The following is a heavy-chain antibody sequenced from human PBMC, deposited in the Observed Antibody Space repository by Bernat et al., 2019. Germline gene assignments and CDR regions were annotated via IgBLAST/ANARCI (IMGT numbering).Heavy chain of an antibody. Sequence: QVQLVESGGGLVKPGGSLRLSCAASGFTFTAYYMSWVRQAPGKGLEWISYTSSSSINTQYADSVRDRFSISRDNAKNSVYLQMNSLRAEDTAVYFCAYDYSHRLLPEPRAYDYWGQGTLVTVSS. J-gene: IGHJ4*02. CDR1: GFTFTAYY. CDR2: TSSSSINT. CDR3: AYDYSHRLLPEPRAYDY. V-gene: IGHV3-11*06. D-gene: IGHD4-11*01.